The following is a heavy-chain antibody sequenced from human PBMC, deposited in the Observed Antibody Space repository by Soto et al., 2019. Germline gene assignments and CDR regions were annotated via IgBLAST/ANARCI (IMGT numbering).Heavy chain of an antibody. CDR3: AREFEGHSSSWPFDY. Sequence: QVQLVQSGGEVKKPGASVRVSCRASGYTFPTYGIACVRQAPGQGLEWMGWISVYNGFTHYAQKFRGRVTVTTETSTSTVHMELRSLSSDDTAVYYCAREFEGHSSSWPFDYWGQGTLVTVSA. D-gene: IGHD6-13*01. V-gene: IGHV1-18*01. J-gene: IGHJ4*02. CDR2: ISVYNGFT. CDR1: GYTFPTYG.